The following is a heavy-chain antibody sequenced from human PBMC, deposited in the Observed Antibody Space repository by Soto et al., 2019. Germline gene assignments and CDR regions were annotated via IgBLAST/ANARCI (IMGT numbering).Heavy chain of an antibody. CDR3: ASGAGRDGRDWFDP. D-gene: IGHD6-13*01. J-gene: IGHJ5*02. CDR1: GYTFINHD. Sequence: QVQLVQSGAEVKKPGASVKVSCKASGYTFINHDIDWVRQAPGQGLEWMGWMNSNSGNTGYAQKFRGRATMTRDTSISTAYMELSSLTSEDTAVYYCASGAGRDGRDWFDPWGQGTLVTVSS. CDR2: MNSNSGNT. V-gene: IGHV1-8*01.